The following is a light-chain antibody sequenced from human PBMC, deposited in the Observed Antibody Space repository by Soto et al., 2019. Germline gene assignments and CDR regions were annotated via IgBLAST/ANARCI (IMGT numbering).Light chain of an antibody. CDR3: QQYGSSPIT. Sequence: EVVLTQSPGTLSLSPGERATLSCRASQSISQSLAWYQQRPGQSPRLLIYDASRRATGIPDRFSGSGSGTDFSLTISRLEPEDFAAYYCQQYGSSPITFGQGTRLEIK. CDR1: QSISQS. V-gene: IGKV3-20*01. CDR2: DAS. J-gene: IGKJ5*01.